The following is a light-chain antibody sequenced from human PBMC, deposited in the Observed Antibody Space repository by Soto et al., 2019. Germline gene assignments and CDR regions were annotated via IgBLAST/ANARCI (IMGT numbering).Light chain of an antibody. Sequence: DIQMTQSPSSLSASVGDRVTIPCRASQSISSSLNWYQQKPGKAPNLLIYAASSLQSGVPSRFSGSGSGTDFTRTISRLQPEDFATYSCQQTYSTPHSFGQGTTLEI. V-gene: IGKV1-39*01. CDR1: QSISSS. J-gene: IGKJ2*03. CDR3: QQTYSTPHS. CDR2: AAS.